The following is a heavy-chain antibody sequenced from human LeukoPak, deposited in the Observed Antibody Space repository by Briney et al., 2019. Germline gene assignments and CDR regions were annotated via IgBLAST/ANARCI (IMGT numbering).Heavy chain of an antibody. CDR1: GYTFTSYY. J-gene: IGHJ4*02. CDR3: ARDFVRGNYFDY. CDR2: INPSGGST. V-gene: IGHV1-46*01. D-gene: IGHD3-16*01. Sequence: GASVKVSCRASGYTFTSYYMHWVRQAPGQGLEWMGIINPSGGSTSYAQKFQGRVTMTRDTSTSTVYMELSSLRSEDTAVYYCARDFVRGNYFDYWGQGTLVTVSS.